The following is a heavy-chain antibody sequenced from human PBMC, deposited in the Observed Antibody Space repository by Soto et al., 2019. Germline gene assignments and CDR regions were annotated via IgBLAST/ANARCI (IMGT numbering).Heavy chain of an antibody. Sequence: GGSLRLSCAASGFIFDDYAMHWVRQAPGKGLEWVSGISWNSGSIGYADTVKGRFTISRDNAKNSLYLQMNSLRAEDTALYYCAKDIVATITRNYFDYWGQGTLVTVSS. CDR3: AKDIVATITRNYFDY. CDR1: GFIFDDYA. CDR2: ISWNSGSI. J-gene: IGHJ4*02. D-gene: IGHD5-12*01. V-gene: IGHV3-9*01.